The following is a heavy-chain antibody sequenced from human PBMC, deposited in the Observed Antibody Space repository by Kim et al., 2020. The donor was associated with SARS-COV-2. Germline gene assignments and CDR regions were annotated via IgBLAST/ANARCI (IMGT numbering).Heavy chain of an antibody. J-gene: IGHJ5*02. CDR2: ISGSGGST. D-gene: IGHD6-13*01. V-gene: IGHV3-23*01. CDR1: GFTFSSYA. CDR3: AKDRIAAAMVYNWFDP. Sequence: GGSLRLSCAASGFTFSSYAMSWVRQAPGKGLEWVSAISGSGGSTYYADSVKGRFTISRDNSKNTLYLQMNSLRAEDTAVYYCAKDRIAAAMVYNWFDPWGQGTLVTVSS.